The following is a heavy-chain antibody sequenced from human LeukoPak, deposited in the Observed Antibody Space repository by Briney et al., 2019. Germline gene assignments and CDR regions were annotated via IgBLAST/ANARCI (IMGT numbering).Heavy chain of an antibody. J-gene: IGHJ4*02. CDR3: ARGIGSTTVTTLEYHFDY. V-gene: IGHV1-8*01. CDR1: GYTFTSYD. Sequence: ASVKVSCKASGYTFTSYDFNWVRQATGQGLEWMGWMNPNCGNTGYARKFQGRATMTRNTSIRTAYMELSSLRSENTAVYYCARGIGSTTVTTLEYHFDYWGQGTLVTVSS. CDR2: MNPNCGNT. D-gene: IGHD4-17*01.